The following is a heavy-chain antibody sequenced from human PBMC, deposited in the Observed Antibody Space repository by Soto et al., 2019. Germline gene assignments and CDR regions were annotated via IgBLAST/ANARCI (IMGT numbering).Heavy chain of an antibody. CDR3: ARSRDGNYYGSSGYGFDY. CDR1: GYTFTGYY. D-gene: IGHD3-22*01. Sequence: ASVKVSCKASGYTFTGYYMHWVRQAPGQGLEWMGWINPNSGGTNYAQKFQGWVTMTRDTSISTAYMELSRLRSDDTAVYYCARSRDGNYYGSSGYGFDYWGQGTLVTVSS. CDR2: INPNSGGT. J-gene: IGHJ4*02. V-gene: IGHV1-2*04.